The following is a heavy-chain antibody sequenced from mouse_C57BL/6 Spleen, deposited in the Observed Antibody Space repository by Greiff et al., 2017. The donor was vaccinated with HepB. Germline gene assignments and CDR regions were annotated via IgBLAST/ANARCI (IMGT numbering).Heavy chain of an antibody. CDR2: INPNNGGT. Sequence: EVQLQQSGPELVKPGASVKISCKASGYTFTDYYMNWVKQSHGKSLEWIGDINPNNGGTSYNQKFKGKATLTVDKSSSTAYMELRSLTSEDSAVYYCAREEISNYFDYWGQGTTLTVSS. CDR3: AREEISNYFDY. V-gene: IGHV1-26*01. CDR1: GYTFTDYY. J-gene: IGHJ2*01.